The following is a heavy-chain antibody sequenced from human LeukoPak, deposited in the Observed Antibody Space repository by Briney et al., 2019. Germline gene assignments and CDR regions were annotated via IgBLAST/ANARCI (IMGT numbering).Heavy chain of an antibody. D-gene: IGHD6-13*01. J-gene: IGHJ4*02. CDR2: ISYDGSNK. CDR1: GFTFSSYA. Sequence: PGGSLRLSCAASGFTFSSYAMHWVRQAPGKGLEWVAVISYDGSNKYYADSVKGRFTISRDNSKNTLYLQMNSLRAEDTAVYYCARYPRGMYSGSWYYFDYWGQGTLVTVSS. CDR3: ARYPRGMYSGSWYYFDY. V-gene: IGHV3-30-3*01.